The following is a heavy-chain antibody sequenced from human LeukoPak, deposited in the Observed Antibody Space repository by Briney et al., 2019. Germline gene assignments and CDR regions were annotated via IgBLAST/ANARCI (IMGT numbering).Heavy chain of an antibody. CDR1: GGSISSYN. CDR2: IYYSGST. V-gene: IGHV4-59*01. CDR3: ARASGGYDTIDY. D-gene: IGHD5-12*01. Sequence: SETLSLTCTVSGGSISSYNWSWIRQPPGKGLEWIGYIYYSGSTNYNPSLKSRVTISVDTSKNQFSLKLSSVTAADTAVYYCARASGGYDTIDYWGQGTLVTVSS. J-gene: IGHJ4*02.